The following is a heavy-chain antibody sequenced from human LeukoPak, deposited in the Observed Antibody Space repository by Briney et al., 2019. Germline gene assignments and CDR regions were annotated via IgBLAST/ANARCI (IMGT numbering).Heavy chain of an antibody. V-gene: IGHV3-20*04. CDR3: VKDAASSLAARPHS. J-gene: IGHJ1*01. D-gene: IGHD6-6*01. CDR2: INWNGGST. Sequence: GDPRFSCGATGSSFGSYAISGVGEALGKRLEWVSGINWNGGSTGYADSVKGRFTISRDNAKNTLYLQMNSLRTEDTATYYCVKDAASSLAARPHSWDQGTLVTISS. CDR1: GSSFGSYA.